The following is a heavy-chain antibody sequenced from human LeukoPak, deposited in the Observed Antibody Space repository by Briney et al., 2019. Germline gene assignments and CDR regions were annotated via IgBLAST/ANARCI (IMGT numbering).Heavy chain of an antibody. J-gene: IGHJ3*02. CDR3: ARGNPSSGDAFDI. CDR2: IYYSGST. V-gene: IGHV4-59*08. CDR1: GGSISGYY. Sequence: PSETLSLTCTVSGGSISGYYCIWIRQPPGKGLEWVGYIYYSGSTSYSPSLRSRVTISVDTSKNQFSLKVSSVTASDTAVYYCARGNPSSGDAFDIWGRGTKVTVSS. D-gene: IGHD6-19*01.